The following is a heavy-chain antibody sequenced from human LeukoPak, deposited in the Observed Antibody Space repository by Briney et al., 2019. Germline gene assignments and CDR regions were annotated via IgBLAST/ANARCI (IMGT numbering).Heavy chain of an antibody. J-gene: IGHJ6*03. CDR2: INHDGSST. CDR1: GFTFTTFW. V-gene: IGHV3-74*01. CDR3: ARGGDFWSGYSRGYYMDV. Sequence: GGSLRLSCATSGFTFTTFWMHWVRQAPGKGLGWVSRINHDGSSTNYADSVKGRFTISRDNAKNTVYLQMNSLRAEDTAVYYCARGGDFWSGYSRGYYMDVWGKGTTVTVSS. D-gene: IGHD3-3*01.